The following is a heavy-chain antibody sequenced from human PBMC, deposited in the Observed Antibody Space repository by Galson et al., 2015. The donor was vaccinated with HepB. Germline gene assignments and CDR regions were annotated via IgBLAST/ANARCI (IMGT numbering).Heavy chain of an antibody. Sequence: SETLSLTCTVSGVSISDDTYYWGWIRQTPGMGLEWIGSLFDSAKTYYNPSLESRVSISVDTSKNQFSLNLTSVTAADTAVYYCARRDVAFPFDIWGQGTIVTVSA. J-gene: IGHJ3*02. CDR1: GVSISDDTYY. V-gene: IGHV4-39*01. CDR3: ARRDVAFPFDI. CDR2: LFDSAKT. D-gene: IGHD5-12*01.